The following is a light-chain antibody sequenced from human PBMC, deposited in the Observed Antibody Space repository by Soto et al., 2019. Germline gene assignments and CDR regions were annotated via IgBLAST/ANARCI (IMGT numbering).Light chain of an antibody. CDR3: CSYAGSSTPLI. CDR2: EVS. V-gene: IGLV2-23*02. Sequence: QSVLTQPASVSGSPGQSITISCTGTSSDVGNYNLVSWYQQHPGKAPKLMIYEVSKRPSGVSNLFSGSKSGNTASLTISGLQAEDAADYYCCSYAGSSTPLIFGTGTKLTVL. CDR1: SSDVGNYNL. J-gene: IGLJ1*01.